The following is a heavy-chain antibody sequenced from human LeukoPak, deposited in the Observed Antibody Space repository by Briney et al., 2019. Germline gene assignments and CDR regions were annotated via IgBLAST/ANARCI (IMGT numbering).Heavy chain of an antibody. D-gene: IGHD2-15*01. J-gene: IGHJ4*02. Sequence: GGSLRLSCAASGFTFNNYAMSWVRQAPGKGLEWVSAISASGGGTNYADSVKGRFIISRDNSKNTLYLQMNSLGAEDTAVYYCAKDPQRYCSGGSCLYFDYWGQGTLVTVSS. CDR1: GFTFNNYA. V-gene: IGHV3-23*01. CDR2: ISASGGGT. CDR3: AKDPQRYCSGGSCLYFDY.